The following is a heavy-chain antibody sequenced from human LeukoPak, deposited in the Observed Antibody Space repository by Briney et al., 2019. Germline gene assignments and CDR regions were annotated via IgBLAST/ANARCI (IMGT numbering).Heavy chain of an antibody. V-gene: IGHV3-23*01. CDR3: AKVTYGSGTYGAFDY. D-gene: IGHD3-10*01. CDR1: GFTFSSYG. Sequence: GGSLRLSCAASGFTFSSYGMSWVRQAPGKGLEWVSTTSGSGDNTYYADSVKGRFTISRDNSKNTLYLQMNSLRAEDTAVYYCAKVTYGSGTYGAFDYWGQGTLVTVSS. J-gene: IGHJ4*02. CDR2: TSGSGDNT.